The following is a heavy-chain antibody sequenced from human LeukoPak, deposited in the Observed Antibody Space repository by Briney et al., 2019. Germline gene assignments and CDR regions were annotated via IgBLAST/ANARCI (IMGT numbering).Heavy chain of an antibody. CDR3: ARGRGWGAVAGDFDY. CDR1: GGSISSNSYY. Sequence: PSETLSLTCTVSGGSISSNSYYWGWIRQPPGKGLEWIGNIYYMGSTYYNPSLKSRVTISVDTSKNQFSLKLSSVTAADTAVYYCARGRGWGAVAGDFDYWGQGTLVTVSS. J-gene: IGHJ4*02. CDR2: IYYMGST. D-gene: IGHD6-19*01. V-gene: IGHV4-39*07.